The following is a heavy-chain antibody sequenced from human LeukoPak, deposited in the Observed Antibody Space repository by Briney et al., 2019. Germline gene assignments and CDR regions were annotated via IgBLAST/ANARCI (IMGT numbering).Heavy chain of an antibody. V-gene: IGHV3-74*01. Sequence: GGSLRLSCAASAFTFSSYWMHWVRQAPGKGLVWVSHINTDGSTTNYADSVKGRFTISRDNSKNTLYLQMNSLRAEETAVYYCAKAPNAFDIWGQGTMVTVSS. CDR2: INTDGSTT. J-gene: IGHJ3*02. CDR3: AKAPNAFDI. CDR1: AFTFSSYW.